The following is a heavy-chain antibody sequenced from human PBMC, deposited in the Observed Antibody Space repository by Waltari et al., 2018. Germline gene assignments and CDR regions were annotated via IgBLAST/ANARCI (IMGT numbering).Heavy chain of an antibody. J-gene: IGHJ4*02. D-gene: IGHD2-15*01. Sequence: QMQMQESGPGLVKPSETLTVTCTVSGESMSSGDGWSWVRQSPEKGLEWIGQIQRSGRTHYNPSVGSRVSMSVDPSSNQFSLRLTSTTAADTAVYFCARDRGRGIYLDSWGRGTLVTVSA. CDR2: IQRSGRT. CDR3: ARDRGRGIYLDS. V-gene: IGHV4-4*02. CDR1: GESMSSGDG.